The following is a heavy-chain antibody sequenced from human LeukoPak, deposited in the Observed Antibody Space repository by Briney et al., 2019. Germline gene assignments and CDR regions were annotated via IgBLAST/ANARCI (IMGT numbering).Heavy chain of an antibody. CDR1: GGSISSSSYY. CDR3: ARQRIPPYSSEYYFDY. Sequence: SSETLSLTRTVSGGSISSSSYYWGWIRQPPGKGLEWIGSIYYSGSTYYNPSLKSRVTISVDTSKNQFSLKLSSVTAADTAVYYCARQRIPPYSSEYYFDYWGQGTLVTVSS. V-gene: IGHV4-39*01. J-gene: IGHJ4*02. D-gene: IGHD6-25*01. CDR2: IYYSGST.